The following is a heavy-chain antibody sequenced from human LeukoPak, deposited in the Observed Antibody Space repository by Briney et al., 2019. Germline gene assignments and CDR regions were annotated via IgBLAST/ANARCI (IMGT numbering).Heavy chain of an antibody. CDR3: ARATPYYYDSSGYLLFDY. D-gene: IGHD3-22*01. CDR2: IKPNSGGT. Sequence: ASVKVSCKASGYTFTAYSMHWVRQAPGQGREWMGWIKPNSGGTNYAQKFQGRVTMTRDTSISTAYMELSRLRSGDTAVYYCARATPYYYDSSGYLLFDYWGQGTLVTVSS. CDR1: GYTFTAYS. V-gene: IGHV1-2*02. J-gene: IGHJ4*02.